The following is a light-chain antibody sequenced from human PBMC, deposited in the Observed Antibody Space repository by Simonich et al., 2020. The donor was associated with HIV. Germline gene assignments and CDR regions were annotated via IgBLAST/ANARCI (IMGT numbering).Light chain of an antibody. CDR1: QTILYSSHNKNY. CDR2: WAS. Sequence: DIVMTQSPDSLAVSLGERATINCTSSQTILYSSHNKNYLAWYQQRPRQPPNLLIYWASTRESGVPARFSGSGSGTDFTLTINSLQAEDVAFYYCQQYYITPHTFGQGTKVEIK. CDR3: QQYYITPHT. V-gene: IGKV4-1*01. J-gene: IGKJ1*01.